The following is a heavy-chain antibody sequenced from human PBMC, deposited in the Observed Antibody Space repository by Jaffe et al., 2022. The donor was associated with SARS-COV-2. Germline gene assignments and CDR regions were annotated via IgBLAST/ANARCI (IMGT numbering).Heavy chain of an antibody. CDR2: ISYDGSNK. D-gene: IGHD3-10*02. J-gene: IGHJ4*02. CDR1: GFTFSSYA. CDR3: ASYVQGGVGY. V-gene: IGHV3-30*04. Sequence: QVQLVESGGGVVQPGRSLRLSCAASGFTFSSYAMHWVRQAPGKGLEWVAVISYDGSNKYYADSVKGRFTISRDNSKNTLYLQMNSLRAEDTAVYYCASYVQGGVGYWGQGTLVTVSS.